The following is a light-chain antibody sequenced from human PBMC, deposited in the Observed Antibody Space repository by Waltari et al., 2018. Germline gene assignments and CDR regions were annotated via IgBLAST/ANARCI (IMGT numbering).Light chain of an antibody. CDR3: SSYTSSSTLGV. CDR1: SSDVGGYNY. J-gene: IGLJ1*01. Sequence: QSALTQPASVSGSPGPSITISCTGTSSDVGGYNYVSWYQQHPGKAPKLMFYDVSNRPSGVSNRFSGSKSGNTASLTISGLQAEDEADYYCSSYTSSSTLGVFGTGTKVTVL. CDR2: DVS. V-gene: IGLV2-14*03.